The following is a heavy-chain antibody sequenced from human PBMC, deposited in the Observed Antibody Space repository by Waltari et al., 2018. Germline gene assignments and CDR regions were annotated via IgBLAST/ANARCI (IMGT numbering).Heavy chain of an antibody. CDR2: IYYSGST. Sequence: QLQLQESGPGLVKPSETLSLTCTVSGGSISSSRYYWGWIRQPPGKGLEWIGSIYYSGSTYYNPSLKSRVTISVDTSKNQFSLKLSSVTAADTAVYYCASYDFWSGYYFDYWGQGTLVTVSS. CDR3: ASYDFWSGYYFDY. D-gene: IGHD3-3*01. V-gene: IGHV4-39*01. J-gene: IGHJ4*02. CDR1: GGSISSSRYY.